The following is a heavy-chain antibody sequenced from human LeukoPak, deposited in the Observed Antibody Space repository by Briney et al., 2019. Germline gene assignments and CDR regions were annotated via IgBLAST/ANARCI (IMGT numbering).Heavy chain of an antibody. J-gene: IGHJ4*02. Sequence: SETLSLTCAVYGGSFSGYYWSWIRQPPGKGLEWIGEINHSGSTNYNPSLKSRVTISVDTSKNQFSLKLSSVTAADTAVYYCARAPYYYDSSGYLNYWGQGTLVTASS. CDR3: ARAPYYYDSSGYLNY. V-gene: IGHV4-34*01. CDR1: GGSFSGYY. D-gene: IGHD3-22*01. CDR2: INHSGST.